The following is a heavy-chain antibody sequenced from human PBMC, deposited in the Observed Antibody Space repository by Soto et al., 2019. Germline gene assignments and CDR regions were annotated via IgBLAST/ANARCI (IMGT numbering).Heavy chain of an antibody. V-gene: IGHV4-30-4*01. CDR2: IYKTGKT. Sequence: SQTLSLTCGVAGGFSGSGDYYWTLIHQTPGKGLEYIGYIYKTGKTCYNPSLKSRPFISLDTSKSQFFLRLTSVTAADTTMYYCDRSLSSSSGYFDPWGQGTLVTVSS. CDR3: DRSLSSSSGYFDP. D-gene: IGHD6-6*01. J-gene: IGHJ5*02. CDR1: GGFSGSGDYY.